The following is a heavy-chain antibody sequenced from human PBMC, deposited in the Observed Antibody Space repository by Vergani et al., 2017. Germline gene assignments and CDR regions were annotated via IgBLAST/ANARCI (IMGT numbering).Heavy chain of an antibody. CDR3: ARTIFGVVIWGGLDV. V-gene: IGHV3-64*01. D-gene: IGHD3-3*01. Sequence: EVQLVESGGGLVQPGGSLRLSCAASGFTFSSYAMHWVRQAPGKGLEYVSAISSNGGSTYYANSVKGRFTISRDNSKNTLYLQMGSLRAEDMAVYYCARTIFGVVIWGGLDVWGQGTTVTVSS. CDR2: ISSNGGST. J-gene: IGHJ6*02. CDR1: GFTFSSYA.